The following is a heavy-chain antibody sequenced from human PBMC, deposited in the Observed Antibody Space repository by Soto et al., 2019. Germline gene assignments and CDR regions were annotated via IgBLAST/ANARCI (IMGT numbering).Heavy chain of an antibody. CDR2: IIPILGIA. Sequence: SVKVSCKASGGTFSSYTISWVRQAPGQGLEWMGRIIPILGIANYAQKFQGRVTITADKSTSTAYMELSSLRSEDTAVYYCARVIRYYDSSGYYTDYNWFDPWGQGTLVTVSS. CDR3: ARVIRYYDSSGYYTDYNWFDP. CDR1: GGTFSSYT. J-gene: IGHJ5*02. D-gene: IGHD3-22*01. V-gene: IGHV1-69*02.